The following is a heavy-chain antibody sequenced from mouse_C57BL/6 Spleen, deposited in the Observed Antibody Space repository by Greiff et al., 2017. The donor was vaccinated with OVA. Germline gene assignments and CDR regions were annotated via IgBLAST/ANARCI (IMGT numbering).Heavy chain of an antibody. Sequence: QVQLQQSGAELARPGASVKLSCTASGYTFTSYGISWVKQRTGQGLEWIGEIYPRSGNTYYNEKFKGKATLTADKSSSTAYMELRSLTSEDSAVYFCARSYYSNRGYAMDYWGQGTSVTVSS. V-gene: IGHV1-81*01. CDR2: IYPRSGNT. CDR1: GYTFTSYG. D-gene: IGHD2-5*01. J-gene: IGHJ4*01. CDR3: ARSYYSNRGYAMDY.